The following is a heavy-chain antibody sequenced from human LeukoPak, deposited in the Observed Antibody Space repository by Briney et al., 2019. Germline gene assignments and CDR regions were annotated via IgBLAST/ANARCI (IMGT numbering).Heavy chain of an antibody. CDR3: ASHGPDSSSWHPEYFHH. CDR2: THSSGGT. Sequence: GGSLRLSCAASGFTGSHNYMSWVRQAPGKGLEWVSATHSSGGTYYADSVKGRFTISRDTSKNTLYLQINSLSVEDTAVFYCASHGPDSSSWHPEYFHHWGQGTLVTVSS. V-gene: IGHV3-53*01. D-gene: IGHD6-13*01. J-gene: IGHJ1*01. CDR1: GFTGSHNY.